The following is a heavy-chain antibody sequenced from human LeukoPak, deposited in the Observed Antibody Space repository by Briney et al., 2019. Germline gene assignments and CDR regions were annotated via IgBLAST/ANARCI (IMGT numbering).Heavy chain of an antibody. Sequence: GASVKVSCKASGYTFTSYGISWVRQAPGQGLEWMGWISAYNGNTNYAQKHQGRVTMTTDTSTSTAYMELRSLRSDDTAVYYCARDELELPYGDYYYGMDVWGQGTTVTVSS. CDR3: ARDELELPYGDYYYGMDV. CDR2: ISAYNGNT. V-gene: IGHV1-18*01. J-gene: IGHJ6*02. CDR1: GYTFTSYG. D-gene: IGHD1-7*01.